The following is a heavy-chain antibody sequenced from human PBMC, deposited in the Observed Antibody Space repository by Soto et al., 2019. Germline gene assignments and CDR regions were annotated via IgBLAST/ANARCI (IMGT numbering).Heavy chain of an antibody. CDR1: GYSFTSYW. CDR2: IDPGDSYT. Sequence: PGESLKISCKGSGYSFTSYWISWVRQMPGKGLEWMGRIDPGDSYTNYSPSFQGHVTISADKSISTAYLQWSSLKASDTAMYYCARLARYYDFWSGSVYYYGMDVWGQGTTVTVSS. V-gene: IGHV5-10-1*01. J-gene: IGHJ6*02. CDR3: ARLARYYDFWSGSVYYYGMDV. D-gene: IGHD3-3*01.